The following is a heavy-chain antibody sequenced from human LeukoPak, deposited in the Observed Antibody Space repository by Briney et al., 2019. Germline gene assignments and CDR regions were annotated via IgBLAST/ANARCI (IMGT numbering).Heavy chain of an antibody. J-gene: IGHJ5*02. CDR3: AREAYDSSGYAHWFDP. D-gene: IGHD3-22*01. CDR1: GYTFTGYY. CDR2: INPNSGGT. Sequence: GASVKVSCKASGYTFTGYYMHWVRQAPGQGLEWMGWINPNSGGTNYAQKFQGRVTMTRDTSISTAYMELSRLRSDDTAVYYCAREAYDSSGYAHWFDPWGQGTLVTVSS. V-gene: IGHV1-2*02.